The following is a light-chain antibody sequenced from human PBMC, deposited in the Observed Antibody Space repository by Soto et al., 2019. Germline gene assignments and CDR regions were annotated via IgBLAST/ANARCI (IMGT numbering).Light chain of an antibody. CDR2: RNN. CDR1: SSNIGSNY. Sequence: QSVLNQPPSASGTPGQRVTISCSGSSSNIGSNYVYWYRQLPGTAPKLLIYRNNQRPSGVPDRFSGSKSGTSASLAISGLRSEDEADYYCAAWDDSLSGALFGGGTQLTVL. CDR3: AAWDDSLSGAL. V-gene: IGLV1-47*01. J-gene: IGLJ7*01.